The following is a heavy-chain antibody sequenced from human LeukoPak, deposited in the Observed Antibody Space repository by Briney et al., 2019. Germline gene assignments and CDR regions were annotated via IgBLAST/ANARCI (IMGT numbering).Heavy chain of an antibody. V-gene: IGHV3-30*04. Sequence: GGSLRLSCAASGFTFSSNAMHWVRQAPGKGLEWVAVISYDGSNKYYADSVKGRFTISRDNSKNTLYLQMNSLRAEDTAVYYCARSRLADSGFDEFDYWGQGTLVTVSS. CDR1: GFTFSSNA. CDR3: ARSRLADSGFDEFDY. J-gene: IGHJ4*02. D-gene: IGHD5-12*01. CDR2: ISYDGSNK.